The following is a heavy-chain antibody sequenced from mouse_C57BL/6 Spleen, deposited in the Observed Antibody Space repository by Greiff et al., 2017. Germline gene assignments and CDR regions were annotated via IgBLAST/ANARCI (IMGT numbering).Heavy chain of an antibody. CDR1: GYSITSGYD. J-gene: IGHJ1*03. D-gene: IGHD1-1*01. V-gene: IGHV3-1*01. CDR3: ARGSYWYFDV. CDR2: ISNSGST. Sequence: VQLKESGPGMVQPSQSLSLTCTVTGYSITSGYDWHWIRHFPGNKLEWMGYISNSGSTNYNPSLKSRISITHDTSKNHFFLKLNSVTTEDTATYYCARGSYWYFDVWGTGATVTVSS.